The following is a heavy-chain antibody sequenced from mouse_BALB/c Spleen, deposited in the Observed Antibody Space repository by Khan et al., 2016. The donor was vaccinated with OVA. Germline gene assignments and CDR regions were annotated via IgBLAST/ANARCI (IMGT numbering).Heavy chain of an antibody. CDR2: INTYTGEP. V-gene: IGHV9-1*02. CDR3: ARERSYWYFDV. Sequence: QIQLVQSGPELKKPGETVKISCKASGYTFTNYRMNWMKQAPGKGLKWMGWINTYTGEPTYGDDFKGRFAFSLETSASTAYLQINNLKNEDMATYFCARERSYWYFDVWGAGTTATVSS. J-gene: IGHJ1*01. CDR1: GYTFTNYR.